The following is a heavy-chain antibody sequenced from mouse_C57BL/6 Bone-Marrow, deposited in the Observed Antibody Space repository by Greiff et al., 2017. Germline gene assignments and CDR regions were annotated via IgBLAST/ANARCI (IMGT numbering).Heavy chain of an antibody. V-gene: IGHV1-82*01. D-gene: IGHD1-1*01. CDR3: ARSSLITTVVAFDY. J-gene: IGHJ2*01. CDR1: GYAFSSSW. Sequence: VQLVESGPELVKPGASVKISCKASGYAFSSSWMNWVKQRPGKGLEWIGRIYPGDGDTNYNGKFKGKATLTADKSSSTAYMQLSSLTSEDSAVYFCARSSLITTVVAFDYWGQGTTLTVSS. CDR2: IYPGDGDT.